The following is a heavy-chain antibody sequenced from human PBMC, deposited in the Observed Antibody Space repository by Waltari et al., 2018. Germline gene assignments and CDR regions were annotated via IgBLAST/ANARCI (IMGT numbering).Heavy chain of an antibody. J-gene: IGHJ3*02. V-gene: IGHV4-34*01. CDR1: GGSFSGYY. Sequence: QVQLQQWGAGLLKPSETLSLTCAVYGGSFSGYYLSWIRQPPGKGLEWIGEINHSGSTNYNPSLKSRVTISVDTSKNQFSLKLSSVTAADTTVYYCASTDVLLWFGEFKDAFDIWGQGTMVTVSS. CDR2: INHSGST. D-gene: IGHD3-10*01. CDR3: ASTDVLLWFGEFKDAFDI.